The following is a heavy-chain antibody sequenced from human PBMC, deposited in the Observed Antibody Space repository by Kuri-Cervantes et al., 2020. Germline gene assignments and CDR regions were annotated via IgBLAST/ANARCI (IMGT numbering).Heavy chain of an antibody. J-gene: IGHJ5*02. V-gene: IGHV3-23*01. CDR2: ISGSGGST. CDR3: AKDRSRIVVGWFDP. Sequence: GGSLRLSCAASGFTFSSYGMHWVRQAPGKGLEWVSAISGSGGSTYYADSVKGRFTISRDNSKNTLYLQMNSLRAEDTAVYYCAKDRSRIVVGWFDPWGQGTLVTVSS. CDR1: GFTFSSYG. D-gene: IGHD2-2*01.